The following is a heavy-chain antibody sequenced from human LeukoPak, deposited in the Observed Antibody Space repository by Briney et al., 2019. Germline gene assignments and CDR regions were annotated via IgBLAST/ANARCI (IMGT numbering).Heavy chain of an antibody. CDR1: GYTFTSYG. CDR3: AREGGRYSSSSYPSDY. J-gene: IGHJ4*02. V-gene: IGHV1-18*01. Sequence: ASVKVSCKASGYTFTSYGISWVRQAPGQGLEWMGWISAYNGNTNYAQKLQGRVTMTTDTSTSTAYMELRSLRSDDTAVYYCAREGGRYSSSSYPSDYWGQGTLVTVPS. CDR2: ISAYNGNT. D-gene: IGHD6-6*01.